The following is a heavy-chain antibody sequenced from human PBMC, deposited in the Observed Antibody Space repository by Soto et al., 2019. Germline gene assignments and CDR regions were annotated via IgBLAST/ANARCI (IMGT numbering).Heavy chain of an antibody. V-gene: IGHV4-39*01. CDR1: GDSITSNSYF. J-gene: IGHJ5*02. D-gene: IGHD5-12*01. CDR3: ARGGLRSGYDPDLDP. CDR2: IYYSGTT. Sequence: SETLSLTCTVSGDSITSNSYFWAWIRQPPGKGLEWIGSIYYSGTTYYNPSLKSRVTISVDRSKNQFSLKLSSVTAADTAVYYCARGGLRSGYDPDLDPWGQGTLVTVSS.